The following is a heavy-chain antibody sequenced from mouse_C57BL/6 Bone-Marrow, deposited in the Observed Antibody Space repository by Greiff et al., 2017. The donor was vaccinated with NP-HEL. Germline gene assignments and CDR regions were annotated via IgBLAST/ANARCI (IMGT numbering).Heavy chain of an antibody. V-gene: IGHV1-50*01. D-gene: IGHD1-1*01. CDR1: GYTFTSYW. CDR2: IDPSDSYT. J-gene: IGHJ1*03. CDR3: AREEYYYGSSFYWYFDV. Sequence: QVQLQQPGAELVKPGASVKLSCKASGYTFTSYWMQWVKQRPGQGLEWIGEIDPSDSYTTYNQKFKGKATLTVDTSSSTAYMQLSSLTSEDSAVYYCAREEYYYGSSFYWYFDVWGTGTTVTVSS.